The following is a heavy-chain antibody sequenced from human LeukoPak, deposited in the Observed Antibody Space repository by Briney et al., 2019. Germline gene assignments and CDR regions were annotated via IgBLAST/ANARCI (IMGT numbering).Heavy chain of an antibody. V-gene: IGHV3-7*01. D-gene: IGHD4-17*01. CDR2: IKQDGSDK. Sequence: GGPLTLPCAASGFTFSSYWMSWLRQATGKGLEWLANIKQDGSDKYYGGSLKGRFTISRDNAQNSLYLQMNSLRAEDAAVYYCARELTTGATHDYWGQGTLVTVSS. CDR1: GFTFSSYW. J-gene: IGHJ4*02. CDR3: ARELTTGATHDY.